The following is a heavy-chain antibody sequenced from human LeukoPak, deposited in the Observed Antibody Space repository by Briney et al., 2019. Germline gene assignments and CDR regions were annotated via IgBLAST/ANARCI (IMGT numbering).Heavy chain of an antibody. D-gene: IGHD2-15*01. CDR3: AKAPNLVAAPDY. J-gene: IGHJ4*02. Sequence: GGSLRLSCAASGFTFSNYGMHWVRQAPGKGREGVGFIRYDGSNKYYGDSVKGRFTISRDNSKNTLYLQMNSLRAEDTAVYYCAKAPNLVAAPDYWGQGTLVTVSS. CDR2: IRYDGSNK. CDR1: GFTFSNYG. V-gene: IGHV3-30*02.